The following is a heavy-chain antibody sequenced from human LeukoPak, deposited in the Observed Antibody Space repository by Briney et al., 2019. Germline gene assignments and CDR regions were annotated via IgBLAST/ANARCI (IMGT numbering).Heavy chain of an antibody. CDR3: ARDGEMATFDY. V-gene: IGHV1-2*02. J-gene: IGHJ4*02. Sequence: GPPVKVSCKSSGYTFTGYYMHWVRQAPGQGLEWMGWINPNSGGTNYAQKFHGRVTMTRDTSISTAYMELSRLRSDDTAVYYCARDGEMATFDYWGQGTLVTVSS. CDR1: GYTFTGYY. D-gene: IGHD5-24*01. CDR2: INPNSGGT.